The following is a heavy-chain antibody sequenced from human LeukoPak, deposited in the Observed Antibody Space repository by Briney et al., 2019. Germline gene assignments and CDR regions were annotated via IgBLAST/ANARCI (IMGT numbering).Heavy chain of an antibody. D-gene: IGHD3-10*01. V-gene: IGHV3-7*01. Sequence: GGSLRLSCAASGFIFNSYSMNWVRQAPGKGLEWVANIKQDGTEKYYVDSVKGRFSISRDNTENSLYLQMNSLRAEDTAVYYCARDFSGEFDYWGQGTLVTVSS. CDR1: GFIFNSYS. J-gene: IGHJ4*02. CDR2: IKQDGTEK. CDR3: ARDFSGEFDY.